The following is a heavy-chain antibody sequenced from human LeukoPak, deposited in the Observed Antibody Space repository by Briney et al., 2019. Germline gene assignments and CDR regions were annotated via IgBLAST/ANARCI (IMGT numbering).Heavy chain of an antibody. V-gene: IGHV3-48*01. D-gene: IGHD3-16*01. CDR1: GFTFSSYS. J-gene: IGHJ4*02. Sequence: GGSLRLSCAASGFTFSSYSMNWVRQAPGKGLEWVSYISSSSNTIYYADSVKGRFTISRDNAKNSLYLQMNSLRAEDTAVYYWGRGKRGSPETPYYWGQGTLVTVSS. CDR2: ISSSSNTI. CDR3: GRGKRGSPETPYY.